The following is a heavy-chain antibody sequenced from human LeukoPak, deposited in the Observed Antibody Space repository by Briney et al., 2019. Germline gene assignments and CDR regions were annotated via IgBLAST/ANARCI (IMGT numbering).Heavy chain of an antibody. V-gene: IGHV4-38-2*02. CDR1: GYSISSGYY. D-gene: IGHD3-3*01. CDR2: IYHSGST. Sequence: SETLSLTCTVSGYSISSGYYWGWIRQPPGKGLEWIGSIYHSGSTYYNPSLKSRVTISVDTSKNQFSLKLSSVTAADTAVYYCAREGGRFTDYWGQGTLVTVSS. J-gene: IGHJ4*02. CDR3: AREGGRFTDY.